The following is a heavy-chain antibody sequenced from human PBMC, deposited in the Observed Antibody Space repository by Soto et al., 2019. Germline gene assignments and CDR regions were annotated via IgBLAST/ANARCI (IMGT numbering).Heavy chain of an antibody. Sequence: SVKVSCKASGGTFSSYAISWVRQAPGQGLEWMGGIIPIFGTANYAQKFQGRVTITADESTSTAYMELRSLRSDDTAVYYCARDSGNIVVVPAAHAFDIWGQGTMVTVSS. D-gene: IGHD2-2*01. V-gene: IGHV1-69*13. CDR1: GGTFSSYA. CDR3: ARDSGNIVVVPAAHAFDI. J-gene: IGHJ3*02. CDR2: IIPIFGTA.